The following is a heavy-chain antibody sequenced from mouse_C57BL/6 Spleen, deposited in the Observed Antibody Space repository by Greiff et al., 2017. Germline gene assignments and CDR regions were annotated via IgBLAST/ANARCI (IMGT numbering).Heavy chain of an antibody. CDR1: GYTFTSYG. D-gene: IGHD1-1*01. CDR2: IYPRSGNT. V-gene: IGHV1-81*01. Sequence: VQLQESGAELARPGASVKLSCKASGYTFTSYGISWVKQRTGQGLEWIGEIYPRSGNTYYNEKFKGKATLTADKSSSTAYMELRSLTSEDSAVYFCARTDPYYGSSHWYFDVWGTGTTVTVSS. CDR3: ARTDPYYGSSHWYFDV. J-gene: IGHJ1*03.